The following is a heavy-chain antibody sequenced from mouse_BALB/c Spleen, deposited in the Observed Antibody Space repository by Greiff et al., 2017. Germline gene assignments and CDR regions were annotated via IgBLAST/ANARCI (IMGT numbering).Heavy chain of an antibody. D-gene: IGHD2-4*01. V-gene: IGHV5-9-4*01. CDR1: GFTFSSYA. J-gene: IGHJ4*01. CDR2: ISSGGSYT. Sequence: DVMLVGSGGGLVKPGGSLKLSCAASGFTFSSYAMSWVRQSPEKRLEWVAEISSGGSYTYYPDTVTGRFTISRDNAKNTLYLEMSSLRSEDTAMYYCAGYDYDEGRAMDYWGQGTSVTVSS. CDR3: AGYDYDEGRAMDY.